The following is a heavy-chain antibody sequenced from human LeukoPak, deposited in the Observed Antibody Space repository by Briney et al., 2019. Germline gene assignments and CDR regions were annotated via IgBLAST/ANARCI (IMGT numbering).Heavy chain of an antibody. J-gene: IGHJ6*02. V-gene: IGHV3-66*01. CDR1: GFTVSSNY. Sequence: GGSLRLSCAASGFTVSSNYMSWVRQAPGKELEWVSVIYSGGSTYYADSVKGRFTISRDNSKNTLYLQMNSLRAEDTAVYYCARAPGIAVAGHPYYYYYGMDVWGQGTTVTVSS. D-gene: IGHD6-19*01. CDR3: ARAPGIAVAGHPYYYYYGMDV. CDR2: IYSGGST.